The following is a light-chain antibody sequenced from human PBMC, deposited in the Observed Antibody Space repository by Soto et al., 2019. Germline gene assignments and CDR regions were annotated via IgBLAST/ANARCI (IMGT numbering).Light chain of an antibody. CDR1: HTINNY. CDR3: QQSYSTPPS. Sequence: DIQMTQSPSSLSASVGDRVTITCRAGHTINNYLNWYQQRPGKAPKLLIYAASSLQSGVPSRFRGSGSGTDFTLTITSLQPEDFATYFCQQSYSTPPSFAQGTKVDIK. V-gene: IGKV1-39*01. CDR2: AAS. J-gene: IGKJ1*01.